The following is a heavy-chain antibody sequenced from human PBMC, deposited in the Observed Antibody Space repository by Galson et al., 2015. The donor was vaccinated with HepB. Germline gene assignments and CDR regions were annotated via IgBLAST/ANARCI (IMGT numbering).Heavy chain of an antibody. Sequence: SLRLSCAASGFTFSSYGMHWVRQAPGKGLEWVAVISYDGSNKYYADSVKGRFTISRDNSKNTLYLQMNSLRAEDTAVYYCARGAIVVVPAAIYFDYWGQGTLVTVSS. J-gene: IGHJ4*02. CDR1: GFTFSSYG. D-gene: IGHD2-2*01. CDR3: ARGAIVVVPAAIYFDY. V-gene: IGHV3-30*03. CDR2: ISYDGSNK.